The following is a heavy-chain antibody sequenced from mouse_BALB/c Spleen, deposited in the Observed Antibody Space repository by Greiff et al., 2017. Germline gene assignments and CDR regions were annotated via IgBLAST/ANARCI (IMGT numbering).Heavy chain of an antibody. D-gene: IGHD1-1*01. Sequence: VQLQQPGAELVRPGASVKLSCKASGYTFTSYWINWVKQRPGQGLEWIGNIYPSDSYTNYNQKFKDKATLTVDKSSSTAYMQLSSPTSEGSAVYYFTRYYYCGSSYFDYWGQGTTLTVSS. CDR2: IYPSDSYT. J-gene: IGHJ2*01. V-gene: IGHV1-69*02. CDR1: GYTFTSYW. CDR3: TRYYYCGSSYFDY.